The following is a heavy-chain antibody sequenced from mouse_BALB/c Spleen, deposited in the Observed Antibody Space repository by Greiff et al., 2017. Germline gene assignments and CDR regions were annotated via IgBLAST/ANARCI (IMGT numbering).Heavy chain of an antibody. CDR3: AREGSYYGYGFAY. D-gene: IGHD1-2*01. CDR2: ISTYYGDA. J-gene: IGHJ3*01. CDR1: GYTFTDYA. V-gene: IGHV1S137*01. Sequence: VQLQQSGAELVRPGVSVKISCKGSGYTFTDYAMHWVKQSHAKSLEWIGVISTYYGDASYNQKFKGKATMTVDKSSSTAYMELARLTSEDSAIYYCAREGSYYGYGFAYWGQGTLVTVSA.